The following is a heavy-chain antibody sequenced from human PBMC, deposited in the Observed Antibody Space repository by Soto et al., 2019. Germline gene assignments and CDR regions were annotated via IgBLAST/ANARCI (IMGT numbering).Heavy chain of an antibody. Sequence: GESLKISCRGFGYTFNTYWIGWVRQMPEKGLEWMGVMSPGNSDIRYSPAFQGQVSISADTSISTAYLQWSSLKTSDSGMYYCARQGRTSASSDFWGQGTLVTVS. V-gene: IGHV5-51*01. J-gene: IGHJ4*02. D-gene: IGHD2-21*01. CDR3: ARQGRTSASSDF. CDR2: MSPGNSDI. CDR1: GYTFNTYW.